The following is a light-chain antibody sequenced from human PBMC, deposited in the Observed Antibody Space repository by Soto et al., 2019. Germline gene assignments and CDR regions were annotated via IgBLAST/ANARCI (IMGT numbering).Light chain of an antibody. J-gene: IGLJ1*01. CDR3: CSSAPASSYV. CDR1: SSDVGAYNS. Sequence: QSLLAQPASVTGSPGQSITISCPGTSSDVGAYNSVSWYQQHPHRAPQVIIYKGTQRPSGVSNRFSGSTSGNAASLTISALQADDEADYFCCSSAPASSYVFGTWTKVTVL. V-gene: IGLV2-23*01. CDR2: KGT.